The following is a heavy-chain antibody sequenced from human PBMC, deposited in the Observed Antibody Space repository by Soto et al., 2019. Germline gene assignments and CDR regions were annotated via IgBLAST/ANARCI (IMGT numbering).Heavy chain of an antibody. CDR1: GFTFSSYS. J-gene: IGHJ5*02. D-gene: IGHD3-10*01. V-gene: IGHV3-21*01. Sequence: EVQLVESGGGLVKPGGSLRLSCAASGFTFSSYSMNWVRQAPGKGLEWVSSISSSSSYIYYADSVKGRFTISRDNAKNSMYLQMNSMRGEDTDVYYCSRACRSGVSNRDWFDPWGQGTLVTVSS. CDR3: SRACRSGVSNRDWFDP. CDR2: ISSSSSYI.